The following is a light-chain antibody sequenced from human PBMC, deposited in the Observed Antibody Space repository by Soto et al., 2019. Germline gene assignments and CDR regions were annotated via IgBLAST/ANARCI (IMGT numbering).Light chain of an antibody. CDR3: QQSYSTPWT. Sequence: DIQMTQSPSSLSASVGDRVTITCRASQSIGSYLNWYQLKPGKAPKFLIYAASSLQSGVPSRFSGSGSGTDFTLTISSLQPEDFATYYCQQSYSTPWTFGQGTKVDIK. V-gene: IGKV1-39*01. CDR2: AAS. J-gene: IGKJ1*01. CDR1: QSIGSY.